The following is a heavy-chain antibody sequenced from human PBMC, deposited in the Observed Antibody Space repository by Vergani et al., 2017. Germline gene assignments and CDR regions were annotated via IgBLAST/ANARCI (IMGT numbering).Heavy chain of an antibody. CDR1: GYTFTSYY. CDR3: ARGLCAHDSSGYYYDPFDY. Sequence: QVQLVQSGAEVKKPGASVKVSCKASGYTFTSYYMHWVRQAPGQGLEWMGIINPSGGSTSYAQKFQGRVTMTRDTSTSTVYMELSSLRSEDTAVYYCARGLCAHDSSGYYYDPFDYWGQGTLVTVSS. D-gene: IGHD3-22*01. J-gene: IGHJ4*02. CDR2: INPSGGST. V-gene: IGHV1-46*01.